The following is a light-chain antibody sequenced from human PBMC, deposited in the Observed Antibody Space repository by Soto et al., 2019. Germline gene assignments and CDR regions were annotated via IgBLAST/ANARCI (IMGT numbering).Light chain of an antibody. J-gene: IGLJ2*01. CDR1: SNDVGGYNY. CDR3: SSYTGSSPYVV. CDR2: DVS. Sequence: QSALTQPASVSGSPGQSITISCTGTSNDVGGYNYVSWYQQHPGKAPKLMIYDVSNRPSGVSNRFSGSKSANTASLTISGLQAEDEADYYCSSYTGSSPYVVFGGGAKLTVL. V-gene: IGLV2-14*01.